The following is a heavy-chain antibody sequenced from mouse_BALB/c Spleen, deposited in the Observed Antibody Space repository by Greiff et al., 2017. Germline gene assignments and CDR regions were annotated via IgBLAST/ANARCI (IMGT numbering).Heavy chain of an antibody. CDR3: AREGGTFDY. J-gene: IGHJ2*01. D-gene: IGHD3-3*01. CDR1: GYSFTSGYY. V-gene: IGHV3-6*02. CDR2: ISDDGSN. Sequence: EVQLQESGPGLVKPSQSLSLTCSVTGYSFTSGYYWNWLRQFPGNKLEWIAYISDDGSNTYNPSLKNRISITRDPSKNQFFLKLNSVATEDTATYYCAREGGTFDYWGQGTTLTVSS.